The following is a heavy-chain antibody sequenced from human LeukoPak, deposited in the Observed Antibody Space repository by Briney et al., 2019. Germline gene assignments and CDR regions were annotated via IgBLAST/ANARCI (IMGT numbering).Heavy chain of an antibody. CDR3: ARDPGMERFGVVFDY. J-gene: IGHJ4*02. CDR1: GGSISSDY. D-gene: IGHD3-10*01. V-gene: IGHV4-39*07. CDR2: IFYSGST. Sequence: PSETLSLTCTVSGGSISSDYWGWIRQPPGKGLEWIGSIFYSGSTYYNPSLESRLTMSVDTSKNQFSLNLKSVTAADTAEYYCARDPGMERFGVVFDYWGQGALVTVSS.